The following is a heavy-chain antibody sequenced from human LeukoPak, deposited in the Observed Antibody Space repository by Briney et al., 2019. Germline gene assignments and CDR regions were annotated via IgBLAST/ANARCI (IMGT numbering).Heavy chain of an antibody. Sequence: PGGSLRLSCAASGFTFRAYSMNWVRQAPGKGLEWVSYISSSSSTTYYADSVKGRFTISRDNAKNSLYLQMNSLRDEDTAVYYCARGDGWFGELLNFDNWGQGTLVTVSS. CDR2: ISSSSSTT. D-gene: IGHD3-10*01. CDR1: GFTFRAYS. V-gene: IGHV3-48*02. J-gene: IGHJ4*02. CDR3: ARGDGWFGELLNFDN.